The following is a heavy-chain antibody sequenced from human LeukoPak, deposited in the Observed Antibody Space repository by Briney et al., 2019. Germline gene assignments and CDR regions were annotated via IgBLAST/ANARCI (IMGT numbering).Heavy chain of an antibody. J-gene: IGHJ3*02. V-gene: IGHV4-4*07. CDR3: ARAPRAYYDSSGQRAFDI. D-gene: IGHD3-22*01. CDR1: GGSISSYY. Sequence: SETLSLTCTVSGGSISSYYWSWIRQPAGKGLEWIGRIYTSGSTNYNPSLKSRVTMSVDTSKNQFSLKLSSVTAADTAVYYCARAPRAYYDSSGQRAFDIWGQGTMSPSLQ. CDR2: IYTSGST.